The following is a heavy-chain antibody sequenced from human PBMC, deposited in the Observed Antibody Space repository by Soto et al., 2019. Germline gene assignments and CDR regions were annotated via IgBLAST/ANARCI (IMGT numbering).Heavy chain of an antibody. Sequence: GGSLRLSCSVSGITFRNYDMHWVRQAPGRGLEYVSGITSDGDKTWHADSVKDRFTISRDNSDDTLYLQMSSLRVEDTAKYYWVKGNKLLRYHFEFWGPGTLVTVSS. CDR3: VKGNKLLRYHFEF. CDR1: GITFRNYD. J-gene: IGHJ4*01. D-gene: IGHD2-15*01. CDR2: ITSDGDKT. V-gene: IGHV3-64D*08.